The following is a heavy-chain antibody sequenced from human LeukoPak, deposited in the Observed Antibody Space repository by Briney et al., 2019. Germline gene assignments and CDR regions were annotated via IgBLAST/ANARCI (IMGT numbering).Heavy chain of an antibody. Sequence: PGGSLRLSCAASGFTFSSYAMSWVRQAPGKGLEWVSAISGSGGSTYYADSVKGRFTISRDNSKNTLYLQMNSLRAEDTAVYYCAKLGYGDQVPLYYFDYWGQGTLVTVSS. CDR3: AKLGYGDQVPLYYFDY. CDR1: GFTFSSYA. D-gene: IGHD4-17*01. J-gene: IGHJ4*02. CDR2: ISGSGGST. V-gene: IGHV3-23*01.